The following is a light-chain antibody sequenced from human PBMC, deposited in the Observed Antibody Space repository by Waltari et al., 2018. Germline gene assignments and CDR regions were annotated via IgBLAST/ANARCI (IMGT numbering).Light chain of an antibody. CDR3: QQYNNWVT. V-gene: IGKV3-15*01. CDR1: QSVRSN. Sequence: EIVMTQSPATLSVSPGERATLSCRASQSVRSNLAWYQQKPGKAPRLLIYGASTRATGIPARFSGSGSGTEFTLTISSLQSEDFAVYYCQQYNNWVTFGPGTKVDIK. J-gene: IGKJ3*01. CDR2: GAS.